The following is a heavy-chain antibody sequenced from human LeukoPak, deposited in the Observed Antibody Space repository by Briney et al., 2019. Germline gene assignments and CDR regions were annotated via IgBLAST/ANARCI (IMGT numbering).Heavy chain of an antibody. Sequence: GESLRLPCAASGFTVSSSHMRWVRLAPGKGLEWVSLLHSDGTTYYAESVKGRFTISTDNSMNTLYLQMNSLRVEDTAVYYCAGRGKEATAYDHWGQGTLVTVPS. CDR3: AGRGKEATAYDH. CDR2: LHSDGTT. CDR1: GFTVSSSH. J-gene: IGHJ4*02. V-gene: IGHV3-66*01. D-gene: IGHD1-1*01.